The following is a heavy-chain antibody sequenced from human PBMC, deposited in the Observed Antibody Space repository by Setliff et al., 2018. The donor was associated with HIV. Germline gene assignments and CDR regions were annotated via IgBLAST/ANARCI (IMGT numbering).Heavy chain of an antibody. V-gene: IGHV1-24*01. CDR3: AVEGCTGGDCYSWFDP. J-gene: IGHJ5*02. Sequence: GASVKVSCKVYGYPLTDLSIRWVRQAPGKGLEWMGGFDPEDGETISAHKFQVRVTMTADTSTYTTYMELSSLTSDDTAVYYCAVEGCTGGDCYSWFDPWGPGTQVTVS. CDR2: FDPEDGET. CDR1: GYPLTDLS. D-gene: IGHD2-21*02.